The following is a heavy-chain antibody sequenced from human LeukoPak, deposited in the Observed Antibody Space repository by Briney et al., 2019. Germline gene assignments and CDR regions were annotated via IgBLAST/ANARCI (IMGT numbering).Heavy chain of an antibody. J-gene: IGHJ4*02. Sequence: APVKVSCKASGYTFTSYGISWVRQAPGQGLEWMGWISAYNGNTNYAQKLQGRVTMTTDTSTSTAYMELRSLRSDDTAVYYCARSPYSSGWSDLDYWGQGTLVTVSS. CDR3: ARSPYSSGWSDLDY. D-gene: IGHD6-19*01. CDR2: ISAYNGNT. V-gene: IGHV1-18*01. CDR1: GYTFTSYG.